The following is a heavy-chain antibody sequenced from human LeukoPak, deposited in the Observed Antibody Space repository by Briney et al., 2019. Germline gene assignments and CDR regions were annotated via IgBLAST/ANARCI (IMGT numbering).Heavy chain of an antibody. CDR3: ARDWDTSSNYYYMDV. CDR1: GYTFTGYY. D-gene: IGHD1-26*01. J-gene: IGHJ6*03. V-gene: IGHV1-2*02. Sequence: GASVKVSCKASGYTFTGYYMHWVRQAPGQGLEWMGWINPNSGGTNYAQKFQGRVTMTRDTSISTAYMELSRLRSDDTAVYYCARDWDTSSNYYYMDVWGKGTTVTISS. CDR2: INPNSGGT.